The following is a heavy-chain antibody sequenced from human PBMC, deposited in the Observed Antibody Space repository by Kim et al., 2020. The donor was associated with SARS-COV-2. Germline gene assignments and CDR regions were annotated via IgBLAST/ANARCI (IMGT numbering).Heavy chain of an antibody. CDR1: GFTFSRYW. Sequence: GGSLRLSCAASGFTFSRYWMSWVRQAPGKGLEWVANIKKDGTEKNYVHSVKGRFTISRDNAKNSLSLQMASLRGDDTAVYYCARGGYWYGNYWGQGTLV. J-gene: IGHJ4*02. CDR2: IKKDGTEK. V-gene: IGHV3-7*03. CDR3: ARGGYWYGNY. D-gene: IGHD5-18*01.